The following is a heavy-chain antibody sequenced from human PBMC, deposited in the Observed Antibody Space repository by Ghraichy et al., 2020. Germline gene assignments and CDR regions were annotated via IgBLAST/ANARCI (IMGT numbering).Heavy chain of an antibody. CDR1: GYTFTSYG. CDR2: VSAHNGNT. CDR3: ARGSWIQLWPTSGMDV. V-gene: IGHV1-18*04. Sequence: ASVKVSCKASGYTFTSYGITWVRQAPGQGLEWMGWVSAHNGNTNYAQKVQGRVTMTTDTSTSTAYMELRSLRSDDTAVYYCARGSWIQLWPTSGMDVWGQGTTVTVSS. J-gene: IGHJ6*02. D-gene: IGHD5-18*01.